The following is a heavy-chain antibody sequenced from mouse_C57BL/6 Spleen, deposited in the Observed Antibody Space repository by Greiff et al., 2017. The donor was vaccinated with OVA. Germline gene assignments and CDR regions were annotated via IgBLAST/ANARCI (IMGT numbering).Heavy chain of an antibody. V-gene: IGHV1-80*01. CDR3: ARMGLRRVYFDY. Sequence: VKLQESGAELVKPGASVKISCKASGYAFSSYWMNWVKQRPGKGLEWIGQIYPGDGDTNYNGKFKGKATLTADKSSSTAYMQLSSLTSEDSAVYFCARMGLRRVYFDYWGQGTTLTVSS. D-gene: IGHD2-4*01. J-gene: IGHJ2*01. CDR2: IYPGDGDT. CDR1: GYAFSSYW.